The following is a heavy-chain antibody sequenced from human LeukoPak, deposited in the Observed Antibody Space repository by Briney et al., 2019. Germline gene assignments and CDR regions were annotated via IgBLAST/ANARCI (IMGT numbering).Heavy chain of an antibody. Sequence: PGRSLRLSCAASGFTFSSYGMHWVRQAPGKGLEWVAVISYDGSNKYYADSVKGRFTISRDNSKNTLYLQMNSLRAEDTAVYYCAKDSAALSLGYWGQGTLVTVSS. V-gene: IGHV3-30*18. CDR1: GFTFSSYG. CDR2: ISYDGSNK. J-gene: IGHJ4*02. CDR3: AKDSAALSLGY.